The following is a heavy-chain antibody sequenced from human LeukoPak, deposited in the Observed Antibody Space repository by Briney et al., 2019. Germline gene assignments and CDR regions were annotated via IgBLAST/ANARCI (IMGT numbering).Heavy chain of an antibody. J-gene: IGHJ4*02. CDR2: IGNTET. D-gene: IGHD2-21*01. V-gene: IGHV3-23*01. CDR1: GFTFNTNA. CDR3: AKDWIQFNRVFDCFDS. Sequence: GGSLRLSCATSGFTFNTNAMSWVRQAPGKGLEWVSTIGNTETFYADSVTGRFTISRDNSKHTVYLHTNSLRVEDTAVYYCAKDWIQFNRVFDCFDSWGQGTLVTVSS.